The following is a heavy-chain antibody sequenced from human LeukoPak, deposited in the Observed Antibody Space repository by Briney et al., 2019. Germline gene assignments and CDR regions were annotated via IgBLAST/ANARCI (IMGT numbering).Heavy chain of an antibody. D-gene: IGHD1-1*01. Sequence: KSGGSLRLSCAASGFTFSSYDMHWVRQATGKGLEWVSAIGTAGDTYYPGSVKGRFTISRENAKNSLYLQMNSLRAGDTAVYYCARASWNDDAFDIWDQGTMVTVSS. CDR2: IGTAGDT. CDR3: ARASWNDDAFDI. CDR1: GFTFSSYD. V-gene: IGHV3-13*01. J-gene: IGHJ3*02.